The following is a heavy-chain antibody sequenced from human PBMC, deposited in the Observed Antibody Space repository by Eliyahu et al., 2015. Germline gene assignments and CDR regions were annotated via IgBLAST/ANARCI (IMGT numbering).Heavy chain of an antibody. CDR1: GGSIRXYY. J-gene: IGHJ4*02. D-gene: IGHD3-3*01. CDR3: ARYYDFWSGLDY. CDR2: LSYSGTT. V-gene: IGHV4-59*01. Sequence: QVQLQESGPGLVKPSETLSLXCTVXGGSIRXYYWSWIRQPPGRGLEWIGYLSYSGTTNYKSSLKSRVTISLDASKNQFSLTLRSVTAADTAVYYCARYYDFWSGLDYWGQGILVTVSS.